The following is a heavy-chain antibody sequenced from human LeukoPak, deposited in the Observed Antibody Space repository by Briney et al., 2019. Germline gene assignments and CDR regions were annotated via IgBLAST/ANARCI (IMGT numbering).Heavy chain of an antibody. J-gene: IGHJ6*02. V-gene: IGHV4-34*01. CDR1: GGSLSGYY. Sequence: PSETLSLTCAVYGGSLSGYYWSWIRQPPGKGLEWIGEINHSGSTNYNPSLKSRVTISVDTSKNQFSLKLSSETAADTAVYYCARVYSTTPDYYYYGMDVWGQGTTVTVSS. CDR2: INHSGST. D-gene: IGHD6-13*01. CDR3: ARVYSTTPDYYYYGMDV.